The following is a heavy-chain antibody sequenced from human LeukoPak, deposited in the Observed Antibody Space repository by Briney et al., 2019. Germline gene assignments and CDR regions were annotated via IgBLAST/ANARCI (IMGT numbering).Heavy chain of an antibody. J-gene: IGHJ5*02. CDR3: GIGRKFDWLLCHH. V-gene: IGHV1-24*01. D-gene: IGHD3-9*01. CDR2: FDPEGGET. CDR1: GYTLTDVS. Sequence: ASVKVSCKISGYTLTDVSMHWVRQAPGKGLEWMGGFDPEGGETIYAQKFQGRVTMTADPSAGTAYMELRSLSSEDTAVYYCGIGRKFDWLLCHHWGQGTLVTVSS.